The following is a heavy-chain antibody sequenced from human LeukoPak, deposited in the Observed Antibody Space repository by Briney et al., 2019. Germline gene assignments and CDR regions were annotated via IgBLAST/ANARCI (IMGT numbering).Heavy chain of an antibody. CDR1: GGSFSAYY. CDR3: AKFEPGRWFDP. D-gene: IGHD3-10*01. V-gene: IGHV4-34*01. CDR2: INHSGST. J-gene: IGHJ5*02. Sequence: SETLSLTCAVYGGSFSAYYWSWIRQPPGKGLEWIGEINHSGSTNYNPSLKSRVTMSVDTSKNQFSLKLTSVTAADTAVYYCAKFEPGRWFDPWGQGTLVTVSS.